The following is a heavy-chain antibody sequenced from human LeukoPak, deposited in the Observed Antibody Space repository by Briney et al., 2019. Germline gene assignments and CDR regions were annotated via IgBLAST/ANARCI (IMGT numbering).Heavy chain of an antibody. CDR3: ARSIVRASGIDAFDI. D-gene: IGHD1-26*01. J-gene: IGHJ3*02. CDR1: GYSISSGHY. CDR2: IYHSGSS. V-gene: IGHV4-38-2*02. Sequence: SETLSLTCTVSGYSISSGHYWGWIRQPPGKGLEWIGSIYHSGSSYYNPSLKSRVTISVDTSKNQFSLKLSSVTAADTAVYYCARSIVRASGIDAFDIWGQGTMVTVSS.